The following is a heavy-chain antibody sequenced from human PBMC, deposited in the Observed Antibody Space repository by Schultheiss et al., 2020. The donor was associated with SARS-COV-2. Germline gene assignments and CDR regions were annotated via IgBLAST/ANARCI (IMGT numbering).Heavy chain of an antibody. Sequence: GESLKISCAASGFTFSSYGMHWVRQAPGKGLEWVAVISYDGSNKYYADSVKGRFTISRDNSKNTLYLQMNSLRAEDTAVYYCAKERGYDFWSGYYTGIGYYYYGMDVWGQGTTVTVSS. CDR3: AKERGYDFWSGYYTGIGYYYYGMDV. CDR1: GFTFSSYG. V-gene: IGHV3-30*18. CDR2: ISYDGSNK. D-gene: IGHD3-3*01. J-gene: IGHJ6*02.